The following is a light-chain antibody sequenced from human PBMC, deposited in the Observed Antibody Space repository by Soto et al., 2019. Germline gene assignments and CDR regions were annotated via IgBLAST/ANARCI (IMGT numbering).Light chain of an antibody. CDR3: AAWDASLNGYA. CDR1: SSNIGTNA. CDR2: NNN. Sequence: QSVLTQPPSASGTPGQRVTISCSGGSSNIGTNAVNWYQQLPGTAPNLLIYNNNQRPSGVPDRFSGAKSGTSASLPISGLQSDDEADDYCAAWDASLNGYAFGTGTKVTVL. V-gene: IGLV1-44*01. J-gene: IGLJ1*01.